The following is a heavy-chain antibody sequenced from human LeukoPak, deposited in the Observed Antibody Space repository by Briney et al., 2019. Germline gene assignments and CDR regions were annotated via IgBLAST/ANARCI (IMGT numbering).Heavy chain of an antibody. CDR3: ARSSSWYPYNWFDP. D-gene: IGHD6-13*01. J-gene: IGHJ5*02. V-gene: IGHV1-2*06. CDR2: INPNSGGT. Sequence: ASVKVSCKASGYTFTGYYMQWVRQAPGQGLEWMGRINPNSGGTNYAQKFQGRVTMTRDTSISTAYMELSRLRSGDTAVYYCARSSSWYPYNWFDPWGQGTLVTVSS. CDR1: GYTFTGYY.